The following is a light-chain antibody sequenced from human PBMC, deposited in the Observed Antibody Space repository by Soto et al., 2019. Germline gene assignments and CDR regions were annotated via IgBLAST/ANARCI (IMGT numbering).Light chain of an antibody. V-gene: IGKV3-11*01. CDR3: QQRSNWPGIT. CDR2: DAS. J-gene: IGKJ5*01. Sequence: EIVLTQSPATLSLSPGVRATLSCRASQSVSSYLAWYQQKPGQAPRLLIYDASNRATGIPARFSGSGSGTDFTLTISCLEPEDFAVYYCQQRSNWPGITFGQGTRLEIK. CDR1: QSVSSY.